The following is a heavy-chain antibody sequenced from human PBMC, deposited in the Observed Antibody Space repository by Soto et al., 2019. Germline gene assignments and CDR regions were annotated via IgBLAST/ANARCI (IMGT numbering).Heavy chain of an antibody. J-gene: IGHJ5*02. CDR2: IIPIFGTA. Sequence: SVKVSCKASGGTFSSYAISWVRQAPGQGLEWMGGIIPIFGTANYAQKFQGRVTITADESTSTAYMELSSLRSEDTAVYYCARDGTVAGYNWFDPWGQGTLVTVSS. D-gene: IGHD6-19*01. CDR1: GGTFSSYA. V-gene: IGHV1-69*13. CDR3: ARDGTVAGYNWFDP.